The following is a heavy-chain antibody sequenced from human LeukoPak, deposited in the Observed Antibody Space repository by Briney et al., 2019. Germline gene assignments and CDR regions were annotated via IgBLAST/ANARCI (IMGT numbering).Heavy chain of an antibody. CDR2: IYYSGST. Sequence: SETLSLTCTVSGGSISSYYWSWIRQPPGKGLEWIGYIYYSGSTNYNPSLKSRVTISVDTSKNQFSLKLSSVTAADTAVYYCARSHCSGDCYSALFDYWGQGTLVTVSS. D-gene: IGHD2-21*02. CDR1: GGSISSYY. CDR3: ARSHCSGDCYSALFDY. J-gene: IGHJ4*02. V-gene: IGHV4-59*01.